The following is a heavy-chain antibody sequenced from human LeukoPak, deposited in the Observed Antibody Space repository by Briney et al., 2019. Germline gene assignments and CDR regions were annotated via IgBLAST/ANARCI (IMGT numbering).Heavy chain of an antibody. CDR1: GGSISSYF. CDR3: ARGRVDWNDVLLDY. CDR2: IYYSGST. D-gene: IGHD1-1*01. Sequence: SETLSLTCTVSGGSISSYFWSWIRQPPGKGLEWIGYIYYSGSTNYNPSLKSRVTISVDTSKNQFSLKLSSVTAADTAVYYCARGRVDWNDVLLDYWGQGTLVTVSS. V-gene: IGHV4-59*08. J-gene: IGHJ4*02.